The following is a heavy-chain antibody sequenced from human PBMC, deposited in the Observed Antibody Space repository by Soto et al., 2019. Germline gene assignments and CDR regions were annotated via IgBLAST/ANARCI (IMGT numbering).Heavy chain of an antibody. J-gene: IGHJ4*02. CDR2: TYYRSKWSS. CDR1: GDSVSNNKIA. CDR3: ARDYYWGYDY. Sequence: PSQTLSLTCAISGDSVSNNKIAWNWIRQSPSRGLEWLGRTYYRSKWSSDYAVSVKSRITINPETSKNQFSLELNFVTPEDTAVYYCARDYYWGYDYWGQGTLVTVSS. D-gene: IGHD3-22*01. V-gene: IGHV6-1*01.